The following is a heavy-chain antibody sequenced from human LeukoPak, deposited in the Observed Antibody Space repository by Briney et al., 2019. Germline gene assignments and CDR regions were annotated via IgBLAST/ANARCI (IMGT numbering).Heavy chain of an antibody. CDR2: IYYSGST. D-gene: IGHD2/OR15-2a*01. CDR3: ARGTRINYFDD. V-gene: IGHV4-59*08. CDR1: FGSINSYY. J-gene: IGHJ4*02. Sequence: SETLSLTCTVSFGSINSYYWSWIRQPPGKGLEWIGYIYYSGSTNYNPSLKSRVTISVDTSKNQFSLKLSSVTAADTAIYYCARGTRINYFDDWGQGTPVTVSS.